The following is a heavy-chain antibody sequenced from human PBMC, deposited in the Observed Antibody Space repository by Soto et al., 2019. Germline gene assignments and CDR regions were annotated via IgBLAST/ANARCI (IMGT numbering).Heavy chain of an antibody. CDR3: ARSQGSSTSLEIYYYYYYGMDV. D-gene: IGHD2-2*01. CDR2: FIPISGTA. V-gene: IGHV1-69*01. J-gene: IGHJ6*02. Sequence: QVQLVQSGAEVKKPGSSVKVSCKASGGTFSSYAISWVRQAPGQGLEWMGGFIPISGTANNAQRFQGRVTITADESTSTAYMELSSLRSEDTAVYYCARSQGSSTSLEIYYYYYYGMDVWGQGTTVTVSS. CDR1: GGTFSSYA.